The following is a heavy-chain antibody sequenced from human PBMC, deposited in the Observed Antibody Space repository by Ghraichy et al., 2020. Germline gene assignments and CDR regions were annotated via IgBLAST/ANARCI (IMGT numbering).Heavy chain of an antibody. CDR3: AKISGSYYGGLGFDY. CDR2: ISGSGGST. V-gene: IGHV3-23*01. J-gene: IGHJ4*02. CDR1: GFTFSSYA. D-gene: IGHD1-26*01. Sequence: GESLNISCAASGFTFSSYAMSWVRQAPGKGLEWVLAISGSGGSTYYADSVKGRFTISRDNSKNTLYLQMNSLRAEDTAVYYCAKISGSYYGGLGFDYWGQGTLVTVSS.